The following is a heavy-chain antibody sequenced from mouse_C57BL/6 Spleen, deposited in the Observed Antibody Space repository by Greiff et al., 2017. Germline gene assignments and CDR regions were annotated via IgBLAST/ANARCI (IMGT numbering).Heavy chain of an antibody. V-gene: IGHV1-15*01. CDR1: GYTFTDYE. Sequence: VQLQESGAELVRPGASVTLSCKASGYTFTDYEMNWVKQTPVHGLEWIGAIDPETGGTAYNQKFKGKAILTADKSSITAYMELRSLTSEDSAVYYCTRRDSSGWYFDVWGTGTTVTVSS. J-gene: IGHJ1*03. D-gene: IGHD3-2*02. CDR3: TRRDSSGWYFDV. CDR2: IDPETGGT.